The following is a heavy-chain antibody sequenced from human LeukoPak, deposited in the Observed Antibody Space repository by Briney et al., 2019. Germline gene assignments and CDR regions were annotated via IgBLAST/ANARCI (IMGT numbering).Heavy chain of an antibody. V-gene: IGHV4-34*01. CDR2: IHNSGTT. CDR3: ARQYSSSSSLDY. Sequence: SETLSLTCAVSGGPFSGYFWSRIRQSSGKGLEWIGEIHNSGTTNYNPSLNSRVTISEDTSKNQLYLKLSSVTAADTAVYYCARQYSSSSSLDYWGQGTLVTVSS. D-gene: IGHD6-6*01. CDR1: GGPFSGYF. J-gene: IGHJ4*02.